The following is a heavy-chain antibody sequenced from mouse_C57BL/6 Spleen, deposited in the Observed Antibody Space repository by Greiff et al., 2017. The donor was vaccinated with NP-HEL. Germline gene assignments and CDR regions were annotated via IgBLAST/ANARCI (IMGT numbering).Heavy chain of an antibody. D-gene: IGHD2-3*01. J-gene: IGHJ2*01. CDR2: INPNNGGT. V-gene: IGHV1-22*01. Sequence: EVQLQQSGPELVKPGASVEMSCKASGYTFTDYNMHWVKQSHGKSLEWIGYINPNNGGTSYNQKFKGKATLTVNKSSSTAYMELRSLTSEDSAVYYCARGGYDGYSLFDYWGQGTTLTVSS. CDR1: GYTFTDYN. CDR3: ARGGYDGYSLFDY.